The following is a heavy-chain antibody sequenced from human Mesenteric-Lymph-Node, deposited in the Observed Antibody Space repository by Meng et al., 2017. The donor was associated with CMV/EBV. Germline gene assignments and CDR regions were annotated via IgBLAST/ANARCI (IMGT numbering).Heavy chain of an antibody. D-gene: IGHD3-16*01. CDR1: GYRFTNYW. V-gene: IGHV5-51*01. Sequence: GESLKISCKGSGYRFTNYWIAWVRQMPGKGLEWMGIIYPGDSDTSYSPSFQGQVTMSADKSITTAYLQWSSLKASDTAMYYCARVMSTGYKWFDPWGQGTLVTVSS. CDR3: ARVMSTGYKWFDP. CDR2: IYPGDSDT. J-gene: IGHJ5*02.